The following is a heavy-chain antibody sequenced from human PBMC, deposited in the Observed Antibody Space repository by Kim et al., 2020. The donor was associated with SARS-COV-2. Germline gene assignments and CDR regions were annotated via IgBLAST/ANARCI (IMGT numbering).Heavy chain of an antibody. CDR2: IRGSGGFT. V-gene: IGHV3-23*01. CDR1: RFTFTNYA. CDR3: AKTAAGGVTGGGVYFYFDN. D-gene: IGHD1-20*01. J-gene: IGHJ4*02. Sequence: GGSLRLSCAASRFTFTNYAMSWVRQAPGKGLEWVSGIRGSGGFTDYADSVKGRFTISRDNSKNTLNLQMKSLRAEDTAVYYCAKTAAGGVTGGGVYFYFDNWGQGTLVTVSS.